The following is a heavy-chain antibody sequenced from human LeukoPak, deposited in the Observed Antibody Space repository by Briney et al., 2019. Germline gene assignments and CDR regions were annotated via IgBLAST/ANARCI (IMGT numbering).Heavy chain of an antibody. CDR1: GYTFTSYG. D-gene: IGHD6-13*01. J-gene: IGHJ4*02. Sequence: ASVKVSCKASGYTFTSYGISWVRQAPGQRLEWMGWINAGNGNTKYSQKFQGRVTITRDTSASTAYMELSSLRSEDTAVYYCARGFVRSSSWYGPPFDYWGQGTLVTVSS. V-gene: IGHV1-3*01. CDR3: ARGFVRSSSWYGPPFDY. CDR2: INAGNGNT.